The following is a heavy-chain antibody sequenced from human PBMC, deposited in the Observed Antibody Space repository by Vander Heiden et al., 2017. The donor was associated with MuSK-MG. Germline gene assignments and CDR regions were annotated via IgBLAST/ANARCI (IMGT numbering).Heavy chain of an antibody. CDR2: IISSTGSM. Sequence: EVHLVESGGGLVQPGGSLRLSCAASGFTFSRSDMHWVRQPPGKGLEWVSYIISSTGSMYYADSVKGRFTISRDNAKNSLYLQMNSLRDEDTAVYYCARPGMDVWGQGTTVTVSS. CDR3: ARPGMDV. V-gene: IGHV3-48*02. CDR1: GFTFSRSD. J-gene: IGHJ6*02.